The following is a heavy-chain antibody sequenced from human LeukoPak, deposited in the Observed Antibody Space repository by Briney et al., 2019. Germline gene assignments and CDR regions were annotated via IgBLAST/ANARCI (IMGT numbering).Heavy chain of an antibody. J-gene: IGHJ4*02. V-gene: IGHV3-30-3*01. CDR3: ARAIVFTSSFDY. CDR2: ISYDGSNK. Sequence: GGSLRLSCAASGLTFSSYAMHWVRQAPGKGLEWVAVISYDGSNKYYADSVKGRFTISRDNSKNTLYLQMNSLRAEDTAVYYCARAIVFTSSFDYWGQGPLVTVSS. CDR1: GLTFSSYA. D-gene: IGHD1-26*01.